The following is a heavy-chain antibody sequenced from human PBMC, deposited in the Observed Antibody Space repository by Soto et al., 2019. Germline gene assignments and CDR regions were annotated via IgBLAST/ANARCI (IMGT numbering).Heavy chain of an antibody. J-gene: IGHJ5*02. D-gene: IGHD3-10*01. V-gene: IGHV1-8*01. Sequence: QVQLVQSGAEVKKPGASVKVSCKASGYTFTSYDINWVRQATGQGLEWMGWMNPNSGNTAYAQKFQGRVTMTRNTAISPAAMERSSLGSEDTAVYFWAGEPPGGGGNWFDPWGQGTLVTVSS. CDR3: AGEPPGGGGNWFDP. CDR2: MNPNSGNT. CDR1: GYTFTSYD.